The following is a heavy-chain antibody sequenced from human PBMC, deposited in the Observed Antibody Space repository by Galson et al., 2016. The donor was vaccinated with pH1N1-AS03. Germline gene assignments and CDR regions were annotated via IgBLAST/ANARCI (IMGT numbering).Heavy chain of an antibody. CDR2: IILMFGTA. J-gene: IGHJ6*02. D-gene: IGHD3-16*02. Sequence: SVKVSCKASGGTFNNYAIGWVRQAPGQGLEWMGGIILMFGTANYAQKFQGRVTITADKSTTIDYKSTTTAYMELSSLRSEDTAVYYCAKTRGYHSQDAMDVWGQGTTVTVSS. CDR3: AKTRGYHSQDAMDV. CDR1: GGTFNNYA. V-gene: IGHV1-69*06.